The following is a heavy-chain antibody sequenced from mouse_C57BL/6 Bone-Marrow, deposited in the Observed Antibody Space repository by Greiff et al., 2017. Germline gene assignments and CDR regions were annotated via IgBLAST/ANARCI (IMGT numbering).Heavy chain of an antibody. J-gene: IGHJ2*01. V-gene: IGHV1-69*01. CDR3: ARWGYYGSNYFDY. CDR2: IDPSDSYT. D-gene: IGHD1-1*01. CDR1: GYGFTSYW. Sequence: VQLQQPGAELVMPGASVKLSCKASGYGFTSYWMHWVKQRPGQGLEWIGEIDPSDSYTNYNQKFKGKSTLTVDKSSSTAYMQLSSLTSEDSAVYYCARWGYYGSNYFDYWGQGTTLTVSS.